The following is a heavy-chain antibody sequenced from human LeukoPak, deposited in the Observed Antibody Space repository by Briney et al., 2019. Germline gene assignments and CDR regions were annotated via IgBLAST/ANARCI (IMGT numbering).Heavy chain of an antibody. D-gene: IGHD3-10*01. CDR1: GFTFSSYS. J-gene: IGHJ5*02. V-gene: IGHV3-48*01. CDR3: ARGSDGGWFDP. Sequence: HPGGSLRLSCAASGFTFSSYSMNWVRQAPGKGLEWISYISRSGNTKYYPDSVKGRFTISRDNAKNSLYLQMNSLRAEDTAVYYCARGSDGGWFDPWGQGTLVTVSS. CDR2: ISRSGNTK.